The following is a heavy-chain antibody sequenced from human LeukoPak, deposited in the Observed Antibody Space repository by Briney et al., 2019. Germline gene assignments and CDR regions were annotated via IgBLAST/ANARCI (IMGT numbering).Heavy chain of an antibody. CDR2: ISSNGGST. CDR1: GFTFSSYA. V-gene: IGHV3-64*01. J-gene: IGHJ5*02. CDR3: ARGSSRAAAFNWFDP. Sequence: GGSLRLSCAASGFTFSSYAMPWVRQAPGKGLEYVSAISSNGGSTYYANSVKGRFTISRDNSKNTLYLRMGSLRAEDMAVYYCARGSSRAAAFNWFDPWGQGTLVTVSS. D-gene: IGHD6-13*01.